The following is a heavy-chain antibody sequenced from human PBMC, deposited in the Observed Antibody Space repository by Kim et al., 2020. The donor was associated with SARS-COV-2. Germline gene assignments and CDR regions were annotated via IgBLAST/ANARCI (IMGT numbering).Heavy chain of an antibody. CDR3: ARDRGQLVGYCTNGVCPPYYYMDV. CDR2: INPNSGGT. Sequence: ASVKVSCKASGYTFTGYYMHWVRQAPGQGLEWMGWINPNSGGTNYAQKFQGWVTVTRDTSISTAYMELSRLRSDDTAVYYCARDRGQLVGYCTNGVCPPYYYMDVWGKGTTVTVSS. D-gene: IGHD2-8*01. CDR1: GYTFTGYY. J-gene: IGHJ6*03. V-gene: IGHV1-2*04.